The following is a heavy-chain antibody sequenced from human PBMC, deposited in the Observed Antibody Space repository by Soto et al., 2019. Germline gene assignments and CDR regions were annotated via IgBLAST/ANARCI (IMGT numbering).Heavy chain of an antibody. CDR1: GDNFGSYS. D-gene: IGHD6-19*01. J-gene: IGHJ4*02. V-gene: IGHV1-69*08. CDR2: ITPILGEA. Sequence: QVQLVQSGAEVKKPGSSVKLSCKASGDNFGSYSLSWMRQAPGQGLEWMGRITPILGEANSAQKFQDRVTITADRFTNIVYMEMSSLRSEDTAVYYCAREFIEVAVFESWDQGTLVTVSS. CDR3: AREFIEVAVFES.